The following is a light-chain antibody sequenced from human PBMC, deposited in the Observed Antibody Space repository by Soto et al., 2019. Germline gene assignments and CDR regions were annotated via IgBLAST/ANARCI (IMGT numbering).Light chain of an antibody. CDR3: SSYTSSSTSLV. J-gene: IGLJ3*02. CDR1: SSDVGGYNY. CDR2: DVS. V-gene: IGLV2-14*01. Sequence: QSALTQPASVSGSPGQSITISCTGTSSDVGGYNYVSWYQQHPGKAPKLMIYDVSKRPSGVSNRFSGSKSGNTASLTISGLHADDESDYYCSSYTSSSTSLVFGGGTKVTFL.